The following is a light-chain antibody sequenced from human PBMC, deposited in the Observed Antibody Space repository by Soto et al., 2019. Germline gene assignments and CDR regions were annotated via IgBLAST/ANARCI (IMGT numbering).Light chain of an antibody. J-gene: IGKJ1*01. CDR1: QSVTSSY. V-gene: IGKV3-20*01. Sequence: EILLTQSPGTLSLSPGERATLSCRSSQSVTSSYLAWYQQKPGQAPRLLIYGASSRATGIPDRFSGSGSGTDFTLTIRRLEPEDFAVDYCQQYNNWPPWTFGQGTKVDIK. CDR3: QQYNNWPPWT. CDR2: GAS.